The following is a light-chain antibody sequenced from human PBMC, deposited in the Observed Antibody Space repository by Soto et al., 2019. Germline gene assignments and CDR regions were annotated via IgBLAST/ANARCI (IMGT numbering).Light chain of an antibody. J-gene: IGLJ1*01. V-gene: IGLV1-44*01. CDR2: NNN. CDR1: SSNIGTNA. Sequence: QSVLTHPPSASGTPGQRVTISCSGGSSNIGTNAVNWYQQLPGTAPKLLIYNNNQRPSGVPDRFSGSKSGTSASLAISGLQSEDEADYYCAAWDDRLNGYVFGTGTKVTVL. CDR3: AAWDDRLNGYV.